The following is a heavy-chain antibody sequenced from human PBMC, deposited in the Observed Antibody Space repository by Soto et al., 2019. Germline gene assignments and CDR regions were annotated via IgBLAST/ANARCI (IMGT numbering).Heavy chain of an antibody. J-gene: IGHJ4*02. Sequence: QVQLVQSGAEVKKPGASVKVSCKASGYTFSSYGISWVRQAPGQGLEWIGWISAYNGNTKYAQKIQGRVTMTTHTSTSTADKERRSLRSDDTAVYYCAREPNYFDYRGQGPLVTVSS. V-gene: IGHV1-18*01. CDR3: AREPNYFDY. CDR2: ISAYNGNT. CDR1: GYTFSSYG.